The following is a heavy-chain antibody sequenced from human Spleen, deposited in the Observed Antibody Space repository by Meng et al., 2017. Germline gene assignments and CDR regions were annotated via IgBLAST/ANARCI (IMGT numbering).Heavy chain of an antibody. J-gene: IGHJ2*01. D-gene: IGHD2-21*01. CDR3: TRDIRSWYFDL. CDR2: IWHDGSKK. Sequence: VHLVESGGGLVQPGGSLRLSCAASGLTFSDYGMHWVRQAPGKGLEWVVLIWHDGSKKYYADSVKGRFTVSRDNSKNTLYLQMNSLRADDTAVYFCTRDIRSWYFDLWGRGTLVTVSS. V-gene: IGHV3-33*01. CDR1: GLTFSDYG.